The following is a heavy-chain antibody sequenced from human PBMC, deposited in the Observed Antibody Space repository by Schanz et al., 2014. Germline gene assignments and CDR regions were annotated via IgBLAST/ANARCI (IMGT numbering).Heavy chain of an antibody. D-gene: IGHD2-21*02. CDR1: TFTFDHYA. J-gene: IGHJ2*01. Sequence: EVQLLESGGGLVQPGGSLRLSCSASTFTFDHYAMTWVRQAPGKGLEWVAAVSSRSDEIKYADSVRGRFTISRDNSRSTMYLQMTSLRAEDTAVYFCAKDLGGDCGDGCFNWYFDLWGRGTLVTVPS. V-gene: IGHV3-23*05. CDR3: AKDLGGDCGDGCFNWYFDL. CDR2: VSSRSDEI.